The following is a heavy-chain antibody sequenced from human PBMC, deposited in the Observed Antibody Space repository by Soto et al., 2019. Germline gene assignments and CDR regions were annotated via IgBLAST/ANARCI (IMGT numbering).Heavy chain of an antibody. D-gene: IGHD6-19*01. V-gene: IGHV4-59*12. CDR3: ASFLSSGWYERVDYYGMDV. CDR2: IYHSGST. Sequence: TLSLTCTVSGGSISSYYWSWIRQPPGKGLEWIGEIYHSGSTNYNPSLKSRVTISVDKSKNQFSLKLSSVTAADTAVYYCASFLSSGWYERVDYYGMDVWGQGTTVTVSS. CDR1: GGSISSYY. J-gene: IGHJ6*02.